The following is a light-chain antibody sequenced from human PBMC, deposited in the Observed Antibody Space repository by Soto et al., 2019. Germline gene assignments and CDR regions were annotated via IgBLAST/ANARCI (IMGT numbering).Light chain of an antibody. CDR2: GAS. CDR1: QSIGDT. CDR3: QQYNSWPIT. J-gene: IGKJ5*01. Sequence: EIVMTQSPATLSVSPGGRATLSCRASQSIGDTLAWYQQKPGQAPRLLIYGASSRVTGFPARFTGSGSGTEFTLTISGLQSEDFAVYYCQQYNSWPITFGQGTRLEIK. V-gene: IGKV3-15*01.